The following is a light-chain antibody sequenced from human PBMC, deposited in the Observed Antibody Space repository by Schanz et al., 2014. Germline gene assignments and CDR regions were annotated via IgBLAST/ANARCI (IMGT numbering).Light chain of an antibody. J-gene: IGKJ4*01. Sequence: ETVMTQSPGTLSVSPGERATLSCRASQSVSSNLAWYQQKPGQAPRLLIYGASSRATGIPDRFSGSGSGTDFTLTISRLEPEDFAVYYCQQYGSSPRGSLTFGGGTKVEIK. V-gene: IGKV3-20*01. CDR2: GAS. CDR3: QQYGSSPRGSLT. CDR1: QSVSSN.